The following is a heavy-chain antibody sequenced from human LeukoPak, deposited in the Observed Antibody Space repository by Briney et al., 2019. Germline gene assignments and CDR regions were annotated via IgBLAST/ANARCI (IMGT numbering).Heavy chain of an antibody. J-gene: IGHJ5*02. V-gene: IGHV3-23*01. CDR3: AKGEMATITHWFDP. D-gene: IGHD5-24*01. CDR2: ISGSATST. CDR1: GFTFSSYA. Sequence: GGSLRLSCAAPGFTFSSYAMCWVRQAPGKGLEWVSGISGSATSTYYADSVKGRFTSSRDNSKNTLYLQMNSLRAEDTAVYYCAKGEMATITHWFDPWGQGTLVTVSS.